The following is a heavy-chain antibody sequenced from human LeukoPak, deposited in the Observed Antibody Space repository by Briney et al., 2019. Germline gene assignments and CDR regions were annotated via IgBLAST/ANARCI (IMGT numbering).Heavy chain of an antibody. CDR1: GGSINAYY. D-gene: IGHD5-18*01. Sequence: PSETLSLTCTVSGGSINAYYWSWIRQPPGKGLEWIAYVRDNGENNYNPSLKSRVAISVDTANNQISLRLNFVTAADTAIYYCARQPANTAAFDIWGLGTMVTVYS. J-gene: IGHJ3*02. CDR2: VRDNGEN. V-gene: IGHV4-59*08. CDR3: ARQPANTAAFDI.